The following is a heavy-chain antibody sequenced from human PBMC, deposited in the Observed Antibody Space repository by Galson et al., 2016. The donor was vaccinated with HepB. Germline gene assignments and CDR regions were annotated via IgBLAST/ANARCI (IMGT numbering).Heavy chain of an antibody. CDR3: ATNGGYSYGYALDY. CDR2: IIPILGRG. D-gene: IGHD5-18*01. CDR1: GGTFSSYS. J-gene: IGHJ4*02. Sequence: SVKVSCKASGGTFSSYSISWVRQAPGQGLEWMGGIIPILGRGNYAQKFQGLVTITADESSSTAYMELRSLRSEDTAVYYCATNGGYSYGYALDYWGQGTLVTVSS. V-gene: IGHV1-69*10.